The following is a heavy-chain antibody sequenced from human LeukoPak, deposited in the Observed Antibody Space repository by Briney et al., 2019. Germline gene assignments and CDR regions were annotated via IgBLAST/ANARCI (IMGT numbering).Heavy chain of an antibody. V-gene: IGHV3-23*01. D-gene: IGHD6-19*01. Sequence: GGSLRLSCAVSGFTFSIYAMSWVRQAPGKGLEWVSSISGSGDNTYYADSMKGRFTISRDNSKDTLYLQVHSLRAEDTAVYYCAKVGEYSSGWYGYFYFDYWGQGTLVTVSS. CDR2: ISGSGDNT. J-gene: IGHJ4*02. CDR3: AKVGEYSSGWYGYFYFDY. CDR1: GFTFSIYA.